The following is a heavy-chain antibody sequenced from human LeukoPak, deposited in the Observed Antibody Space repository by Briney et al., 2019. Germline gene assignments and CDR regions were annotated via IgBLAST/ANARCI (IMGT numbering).Heavy chain of an antibody. CDR1: GFTFSSYG. CDR2: ISYDGSNK. Sequence: PGRSLRLSCAASGFTFSSYGMHWVRQAPGKGLEWVAVISYDGSNKYYADSVKGRFTISRDNSKNTLYLQMNSLRAEDTAVYYCARGGYGDYSSYYYGMDVWGQGTTVTVSS. D-gene: IGHD4-17*01. V-gene: IGHV3-30*03. CDR3: ARGGYGDYSSYYYGMDV. J-gene: IGHJ6*02.